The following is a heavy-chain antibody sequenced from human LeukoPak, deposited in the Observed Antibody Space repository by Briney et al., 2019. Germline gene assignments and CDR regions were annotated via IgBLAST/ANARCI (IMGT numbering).Heavy chain of an antibody. D-gene: IGHD1-26*01. CDR1: GYTLTELS. CDR3: ARDEEGRSGSYDY. V-gene: IGHV1-24*01. Sequence: EASVKVSCKVSGYTLTELSMHWVRQAPGKGLEWMGGFDPEDGETIYALKFQGRVTITADKSTSTAYMELSSLRSEDTAVYYCARDEEGRSGSYDYWGQGTLVTVSS. CDR2: FDPEDGET. J-gene: IGHJ4*02.